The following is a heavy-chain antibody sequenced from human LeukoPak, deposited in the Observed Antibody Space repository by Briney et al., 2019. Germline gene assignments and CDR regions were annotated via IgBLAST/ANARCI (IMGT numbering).Heavy chain of an antibody. CDR3: ARVYCGGDCEPLPYYYYGMDV. CDR2: INPNSGGT. V-gene: IGHV1-2*02. J-gene: IGHJ6*02. CDR1: GYTFTGYY. D-gene: IGHD2-21*02. Sequence: ASVKVSCKASGYTFTGYYMHWVRQAPGQGLEWMGWINPNSGGTNYAQKLQGRVTMTTDTSTSTAYMELRSLRSDDTAVYYCARVYCGGDCEPLPYYYYGMDVWGQGTTVTVSS.